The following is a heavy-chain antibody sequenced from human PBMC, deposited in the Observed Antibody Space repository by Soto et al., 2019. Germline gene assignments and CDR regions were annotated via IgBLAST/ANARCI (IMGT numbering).Heavy chain of an antibody. D-gene: IGHD3-9*01. J-gene: IGHJ4*02. Sequence: GESLKISCAASGFTFSNAWMSWVRQAPGKGLEWVGRIKSKTDGGTTDYAAPVKGRFTISRDDSKNTLYLQMNSLKTEDTAVYYCTTDGGGDYDILTGYDYWGQGTLVTVSS. CDR2: IKSKTDGGTT. V-gene: IGHV3-15*01. CDR1: GFTFSNAW. CDR3: TTDGGGDYDILTGYDY.